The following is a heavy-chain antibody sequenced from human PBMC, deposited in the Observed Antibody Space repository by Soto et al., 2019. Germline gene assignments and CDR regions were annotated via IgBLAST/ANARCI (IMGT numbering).Heavy chain of an antibody. CDR3: ARHNYGSGSTYFDY. Sequence: SETLCLTCTVSGGSISSYDWSWIRQPPGKGLEWIGYIYYSGSTNYNPSLKSRVTISVDTSKNQFSLKLNSMTAADTAVYYCARHNYGSGSTYFDYWGQGTLVTVSS. CDR2: IYYSGST. D-gene: IGHD3-10*01. CDR1: GGSISSYD. V-gene: IGHV4-59*08. J-gene: IGHJ4*02.